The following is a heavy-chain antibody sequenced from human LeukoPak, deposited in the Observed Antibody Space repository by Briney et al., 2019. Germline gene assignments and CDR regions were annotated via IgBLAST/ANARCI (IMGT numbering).Heavy chain of an antibody. CDR3: AKHEPAQRVVDY. CDR2: TNEAGNVN. D-gene: IGHD1-14*01. V-gene: IGHV3-7*03. Sequence: GGSLRLSCAASGFIFKNYWMTWVRQAPGRGLEWVAKTNEAGNVNNYMGSVKGRFTISRDNAKNSLYLQMNSLTAEDTAIYYCAKHEPAQRVVDYWGQGTLVTVSS. J-gene: IGHJ4*02. CDR1: GFIFKNYW.